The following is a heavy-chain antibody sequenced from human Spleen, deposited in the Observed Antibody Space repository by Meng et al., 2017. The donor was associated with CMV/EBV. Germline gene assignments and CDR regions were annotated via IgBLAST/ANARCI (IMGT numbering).Heavy chain of an antibody. Sequence: EVQLVESGGGXVKPGGSRRLSCAASGFTFSSYSMNWVRQAPGKGLEWVSSISSSSSYIYYADSVKGRFTISRDNAKNSLYLQMNSLRAEDTAVYYCAREDYDSSGSRWGYWGQGTLVTVSS. CDR1: GFTFSSYS. CDR2: ISSSSSYI. J-gene: IGHJ4*02. CDR3: AREDYDSSGSRWGY. D-gene: IGHD3-22*01. V-gene: IGHV3-21*01.